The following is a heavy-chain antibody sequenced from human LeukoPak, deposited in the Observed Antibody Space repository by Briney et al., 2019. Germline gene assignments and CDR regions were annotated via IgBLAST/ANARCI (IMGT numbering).Heavy chain of an antibody. CDR1: GGSFSGYY. Sequence: SETLSHTCAVYGGSFSGYYWSWIRQPPGKGLEWIGEINHSGSTNYNPSLKSRVTISVDTSKNQFSLKLSSVTAADTAVYYCARVQGSSAPTLFDYWGQGTLVTVSS. D-gene: IGHD6-6*01. CDR2: INHSGST. V-gene: IGHV4-34*01. J-gene: IGHJ4*02. CDR3: ARVQGSSAPTLFDY.